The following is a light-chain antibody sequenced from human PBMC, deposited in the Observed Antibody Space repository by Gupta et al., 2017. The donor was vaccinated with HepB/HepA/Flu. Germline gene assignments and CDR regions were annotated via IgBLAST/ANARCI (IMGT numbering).Light chain of an antibody. CDR1: SSDIGTYNR. CDR2: EVT. CDR3: SSYTRSRTVI. Sequence: QSALTQPPSVSGSPGQSVTISCTGTSSDIGTYNRVSWYQQPPGTAPKLMIYEVTHRPSGVPDRFSGSKSGNTASLTISGRQAEDEADYYCSSYTRSRTVIFGGGTRLTVL. V-gene: IGLV2-18*02. J-gene: IGLJ2*01.